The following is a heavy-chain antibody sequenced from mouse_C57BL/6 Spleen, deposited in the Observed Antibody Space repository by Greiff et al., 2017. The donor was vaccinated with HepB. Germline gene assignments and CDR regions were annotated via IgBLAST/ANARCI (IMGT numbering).Heavy chain of an antibody. D-gene: IGHD1-1*01. CDR3: ARRHDYGSLYWYFDV. Sequence: EVQLQQSGPELVKPGASVKIPCKASGYTFTDYNMDWVKQSHGKSLEWIGDINPNNGGTIYNQKFKGKATLTVDKSSSTAYMELRSLTSEDTAVYYCARRHDYGSLYWYFDVWGTGTTVTVSS. J-gene: IGHJ1*03. V-gene: IGHV1-18*01. CDR2: INPNNGGT. CDR1: GYTFTDYN.